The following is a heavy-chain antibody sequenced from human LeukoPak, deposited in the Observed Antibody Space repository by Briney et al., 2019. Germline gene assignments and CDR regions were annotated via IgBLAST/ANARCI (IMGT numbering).Heavy chain of an antibody. V-gene: IGHV3-23*01. Sequence: PGGSLRLSCAASGFTFSSYSMNWVRQAPGKGLEWVSAISGSGGSKYYADSVKGRFTISRDNSKNTLYLQMNSLRAEDTAVYYCAKDGGYCSGGTCYGFDYWGQGTLVTVSS. D-gene: IGHD2-15*01. CDR2: ISGSGGSK. CDR3: AKDGGYCSGGTCYGFDY. J-gene: IGHJ4*02. CDR1: GFTFSSYS.